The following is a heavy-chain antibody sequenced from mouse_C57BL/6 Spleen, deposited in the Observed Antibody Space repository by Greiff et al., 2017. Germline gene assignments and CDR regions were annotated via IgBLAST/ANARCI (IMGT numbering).Heavy chain of an antibody. V-gene: IGHV3-6*01. J-gene: IGHJ2*01. D-gene: IGHD2-3*01. CDR1: GYSITSGYY. CDR3: ARAGGYSYYFDY. Sequence: DVKLQESGPGLVKPSQSLSLTCSVTGYSITSGYYWNWIRQFPGNKLEWMGYISYDGSNNYNPSLKNRISITRDTSKNQFFLKLNSVTTEDTATYYCARAGGYSYYFDYWGQGTTLTVSS. CDR2: ISYDGSN.